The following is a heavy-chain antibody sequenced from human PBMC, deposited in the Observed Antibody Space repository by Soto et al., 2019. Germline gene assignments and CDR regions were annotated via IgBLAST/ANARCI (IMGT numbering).Heavy chain of an antibody. CDR2: IHPGDSDT. V-gene: IGHV5-51*01. J-gene: IGHJ6*02. Sequence: PGESLKISCEASGYSFTSYWIGWVRQMPGKGLEWMGIIHPGDSDTKYSPSFQGQVTISVDKSITTAYLQWSSLKASDTAMYYCARYSSGWYLNYYGMDVWGQGTTVTVS. D-gene: IGHD6-19*01. CDR1: GYSFTSYW. CDR3: ARYSSGWYLNYYGMDV.